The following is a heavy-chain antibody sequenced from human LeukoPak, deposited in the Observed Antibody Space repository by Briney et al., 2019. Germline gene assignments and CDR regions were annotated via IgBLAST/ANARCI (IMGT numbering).Heavy chain of an antibody. D-gene: IGHD3-10*01. V-gene: IGHV3-30*03. Sequence: PGGSLRLSCAASGFTFSTYGMHWVRQAPGKGLEWVAMTSHDGSDKYYADSVKGRFTISRDNSKNTLNPQMNSQRVEDTAVYYCARDTYGFDYWGQGTLVTVSS. J-gene: IGHJ4*02. CDR2: TSHDGSDK. CDR3: ARDTYGFDY. CDR1: GFTFSTYG.